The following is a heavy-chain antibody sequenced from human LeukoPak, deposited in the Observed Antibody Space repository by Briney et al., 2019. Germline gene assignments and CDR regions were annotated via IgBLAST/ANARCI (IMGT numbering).Heavy chain of an antibody. CDR2: INPDGSTT. D-gene: IGHD2-21*02. V-gene: IGHV3-74*01. CDR3: ARGVGGDRDY. CDR1: GFTFSSSW. J-gene: IGHJ4*02. Sequence: QPGGSLRLSCAASGFTFSSSWMHWVRQAPGKGLVWVSRINPDGSTTSHADSVKGRFTISRDNAKNTVYLQMNSLRAEDTAVYYCARGVGGDRDYWGQGTLVTVSS.